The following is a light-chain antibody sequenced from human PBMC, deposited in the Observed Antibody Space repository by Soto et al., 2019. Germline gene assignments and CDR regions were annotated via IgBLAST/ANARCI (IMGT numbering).Light chain of an antibody. CDR3: QKYNDWLGT. CDR2: DAS. CDR1: QSVLRN. J-gene: IGKJ3*01. Sequence: EIVMTQSPATLSVSPGERATLSCRTSQSVLRNLAWYQQKPGQAPSLLIYDASTRATGIPARFSGNGSGTEFTLTISIFQSEDFAVYYCQKYNDWLGTFGPGTKVHLK. V-gene: IGKV3-15*01.